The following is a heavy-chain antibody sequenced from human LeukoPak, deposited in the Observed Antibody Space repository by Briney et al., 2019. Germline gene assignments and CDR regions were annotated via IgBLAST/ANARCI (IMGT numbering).Heavy chain of an antibody. CDR1: GFTFSSYA. J-gene: IGHJ4*02. CDR2: ISYDGGNK. V-gene: IGHV3-30-3*01. D-gene: IGHD3-22*01. CDR3: AKDPAYYYDSSGYADY. Sequence: PGGSLRLSRAASGFTFSSYAMHWVRQAPGKGLEWVAVISYDGGNKYYADSVKGRFTISRDNSKNTLYLQMNSLRAEDTAVYYCAKDPAYYYDSSGYADYWGQGTLVTVSS.